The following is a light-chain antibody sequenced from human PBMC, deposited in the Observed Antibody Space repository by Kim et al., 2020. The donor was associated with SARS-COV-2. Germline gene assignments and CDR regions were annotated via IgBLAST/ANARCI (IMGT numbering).Light chain of an antibody. CDR1: QSVSNSF. V-gene: IGKV3-20*01. J-gene: IGKJ1*01. CDR3: QQYGRAPKT. Sequence: EIVLTQSPGTLSLSPGETATLSCRASQSVSNSFLAWYQQRPGQAPRLLIYDASTRATDIPARFSGAGSGTDFFLTISRLEPEDSAVYYCQQYGRAPKTFGEGTKVEIK. CDR2: DAS.